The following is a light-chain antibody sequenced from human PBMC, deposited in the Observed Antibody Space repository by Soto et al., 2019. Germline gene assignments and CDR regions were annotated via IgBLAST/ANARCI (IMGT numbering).Light chain of an antibody. J-gene: IGKJ1*01. CDR3: QQYNSFTWT. V-gene: IGKV1-5*01. Sequence: DIQMTQSPSVSASVGDRVTVTCRASQSISSWLAWYQQKPGKAPKLLIYDAYSLESGVTSRFSGSGSGTEFTLTISSLQPDDFATYYCQQYNSFTWTVGPGTQVEIK. CDR1: QSISSW. CDR2: DAY.